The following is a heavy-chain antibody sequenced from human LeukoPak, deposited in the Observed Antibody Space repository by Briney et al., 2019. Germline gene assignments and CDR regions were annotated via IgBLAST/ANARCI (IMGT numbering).Heavy chain of an antibody. D-gene: IGHD6-13*01. V-gene: IGHV3-11*01. CDR1: GFTFSDYY. CDR2: ISSSGSTI. Sequence: GGSLRLSCAASGFTFSDYYMSWIRQAPGKGLEWVSYISSSGSTIYYADSVKGRFTISRDNAKNSLYPQMNSLRAEDTAVYYCARDPLYSSSWYNWFDPWGQGTLVTVSS. J-gene: IGHJ5*02. CDR3: ARDPLYSSSWYNWFDP.